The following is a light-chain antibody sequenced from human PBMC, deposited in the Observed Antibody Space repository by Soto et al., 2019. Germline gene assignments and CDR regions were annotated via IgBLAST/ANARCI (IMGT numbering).Light chain of an antibody. V-gene: IGKV3-20*01. CDR2: GAS. CDR1: QTVSINY. J-gene: IGKJ1*01. CDR3: QQYGSSPRT. Sequence: EIVLTQSPGTLSLSPGERATLSCRASQTVSINYLAWYQQKPGQAPRLLIYGASKRATGIPDRFSGSRSGTDFTLTISRLEPEYFAVYCCQQYGSSPRTFGQVTKVEIK.